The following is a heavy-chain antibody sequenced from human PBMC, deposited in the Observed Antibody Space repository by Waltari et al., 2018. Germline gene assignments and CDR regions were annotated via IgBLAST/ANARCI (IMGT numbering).Heavy chain of an antibody. Sequence: QVQLQESGQGLVKPSGTLSLTCAVSGDSISGNYWWSWVRQSPAKGLEWIGQVYPSGKTHYNPSLQSRVTISVDKPKNQFSLNLNSVTAADTAVYYCAGDRAIGLFFDYWGRGTLVTVSS. CDR1: GDSISGNYW. V-gene: IGHV4-4*02. CDR2: VYPSGKT. D-gene: IGHD2-2*01. J-gene: IGHJ4*02. CDR3: AGDRAIGLFFDY.